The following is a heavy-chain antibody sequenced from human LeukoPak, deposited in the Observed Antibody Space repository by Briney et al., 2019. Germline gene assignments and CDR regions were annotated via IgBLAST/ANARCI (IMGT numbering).Heavy chain of an antibody. D-gene: IGHD3-3*01. Sequence: SEPLSLTRTVSGGSVSRYWWGWTPEPPGLGVAESGDHSYSGSTNYNPSLKSRVTISVDTSKNQFSLKLSSGTAAGTAVYYCGRGGGVRFLEWLLSDNWFDPWGQGTLVTVSS. CDR1: GGSVSRYW. J-gene: IGHJ5*02. CDR3: GRGGGVRFLEWLLSDNWFDP. V-gene: IGHV4-59*02. CDR2: HSYSGST.